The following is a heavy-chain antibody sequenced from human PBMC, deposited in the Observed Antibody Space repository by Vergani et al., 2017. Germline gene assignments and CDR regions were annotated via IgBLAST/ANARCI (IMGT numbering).Heavy chain of an antibody. CDR3: ATIGYRRWGYYFDY. Sequence: QLQLQESGPGLVKPSETLSLICTVSGESIRSGSHYWSWIRQPAGKGPEWIGHIHTGGSTDLNPSFKSRVSISVDTSKSQFSLKLNSVTVADTAVYYCATIGYRRWGYYFDYWGQGILVTVSS. CDR2: IHTGGST. J-gene: IGHJ4*02. CDR1: GESIRSGSHY. V-gene: IGHV4-61*02. D-gene: IGHD2-2*02.